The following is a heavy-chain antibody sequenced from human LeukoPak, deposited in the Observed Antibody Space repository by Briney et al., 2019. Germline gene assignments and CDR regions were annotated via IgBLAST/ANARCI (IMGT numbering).Heavy chain of an antibody. D-gene: IGHD2-15*01. CDR2: ISGNGGST. CDR1: GLTVSSNY. Sequence: SGGSLRLSCAASGLTVSSNYMSWVRQAPGKGLEWVSAISGNGGSTYYADSVKGRFTISRDNSKNTLHLQLNSLRDEDTAMYYCAMRPADCSSSSCPTINRYYYGMDVWGQGTTVIVSS. V-gene: IGHV3-23*01. J-gene: IGHJ6*02. CDR3: AMRPADCSSSSCPTINRYYYGMDV.